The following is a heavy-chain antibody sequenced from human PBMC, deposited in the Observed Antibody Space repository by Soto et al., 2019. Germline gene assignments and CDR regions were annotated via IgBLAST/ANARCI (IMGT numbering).Heavy chain of an antibody. CDR2: IRSKAYGGTT. Sequence: PGGSLRLSCTASGFTFGDYAMSWFRQAPGKGLEWVGFIRSKAYGGTTEYAASVKGRFTISRDDSKSIAYLQMNSLKTEDTAVYYCTARGYSGYDKKLGYYYYYMDVWGKGTTVTVSS. D-gene: IGHD5-12*01. CDR3: TARGYSGYDKKLGYYYYYMDV. CDR1: GFTFGDYA. J-gene: IGHJ6*03. V-gene: IGHV3-49*03.